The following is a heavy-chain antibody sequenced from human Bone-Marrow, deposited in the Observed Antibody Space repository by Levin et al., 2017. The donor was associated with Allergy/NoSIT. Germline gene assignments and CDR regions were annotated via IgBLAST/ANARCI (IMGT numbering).Heavy chain of an antibody. CDR2: ISSTQTYT. Sequence: GGSLRLSCAASGFTFNYYAMNWVRQAPGKGLEWVSSISSTQTYTYYADSVRGRFTISRDNTKNSLYLQMSRLRAEDTAVYYCAREVVHWWSHAYLDVWGEGTTVTVSS. J-gene: IGHJ6*03. CDR3: AREVVHWWSHAYLDV. CDR1: GFTFNYYA. V-gene: IGHV3-21*03. D-gene: IGHD2-8*02.